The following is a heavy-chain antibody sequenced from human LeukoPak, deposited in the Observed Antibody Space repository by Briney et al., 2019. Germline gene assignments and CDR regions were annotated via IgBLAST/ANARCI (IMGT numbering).Heavy chain of an antibody. D-gene: IGHD2-2*01. CDR1: GGSISSYY. CDR2: IYTSGST. Sequence: SETLSLTCTVSGGSISSYYWSWIRQPAGKGLEWIGRIYTSGSTNYNPSLKSRVTMSVDTSKNQFSLKLSSVTAADTAVYYCARGPAYCSSTSCYGVRDYYYYYMDVWGKGTTVTVSS. V-gene: IGHV4-4*07. J-gene: IGHJ6*03. CDR3: ARGPAYCSSTSCYGVRDYYYYYMDV.